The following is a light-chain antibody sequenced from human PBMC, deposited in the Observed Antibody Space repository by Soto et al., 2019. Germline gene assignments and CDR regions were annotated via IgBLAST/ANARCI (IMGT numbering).Light chain of an antibody. Sequence: AIQMTQSPSSLPASVGDRVTITCRASQGIRNDLGWYQQKPGKAPKLLIYAASSLETGVPSRFSGSGSGTDFTLTISSLQPEDFATYYCLQDYIYTPTFGQGTKLEIK. J-gene: IGKJ2*01. V-gene: IGKV1-6*01. CDR1: QGIRND. CDR3: LQDYIYTPT. CDR2: AAS.